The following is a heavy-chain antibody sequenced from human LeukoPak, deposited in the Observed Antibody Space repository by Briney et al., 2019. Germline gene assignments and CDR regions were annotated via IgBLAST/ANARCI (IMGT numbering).Heavy chain of an antibody. V-gene: IGHV3-13*01. J-gene: IGHJ4*02. CDR1: GFTFSNYD. CDR3: VRQPDSARYGFDF. Sequence: GGSLRLSCSASGFTFSNYDIHWVRQATGKGLEWVSAIGSSGDTYYIDSVKDRFTISRESAKNSLYLQMNGLRAEDTAVYYCVRQPDSARYGFDFWGQGTLVTVSS. D-gene: IGHD1-26*01. CDR2: IGSSGDT.